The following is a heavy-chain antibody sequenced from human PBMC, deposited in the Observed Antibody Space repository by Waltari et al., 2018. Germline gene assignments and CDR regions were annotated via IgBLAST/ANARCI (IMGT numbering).Heavy chain of an antibody. D-gene: IGHD3-3*01. V-gene: IGHV4-61*02. CDR2: IYTSGST. J-gene: IGHJ4*02. Sequence: QVQLQESGPGLVKPSPTLSLTCTVSGGSISSGSYYWRWLRQPAGQGLEWIWRIYTSGSTNYNPSLKSRVTISVDTSKNQFSLKLSSVTAADTAVYYCAREMDTIFGVVTLYYFDYWGQGTLVTVSS. CDR1: GGSISSGSYY. CDR3: AREMDTIFGVVTLYYFDY.